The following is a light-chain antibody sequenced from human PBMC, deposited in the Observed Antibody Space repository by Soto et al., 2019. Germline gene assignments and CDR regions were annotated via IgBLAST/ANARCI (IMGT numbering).Light chain of an antibody. V-gene: IGLV2-11*01. Sequence: QSALTQPRSVSGSPGQSVTISCTGTSSDVGGYNYVSWYQQHPGKAPKLMIYDVSKRPSGVPDRFSGSKSGNTASLTISGLQADDEADYYCCSSAGSYKGYVFGTGTKLPVL. J-gene: IGLJ1*01. CDR2: DVS. CDR1: SSDVGGYNY. CDR3: CSSAGSYKGYV.